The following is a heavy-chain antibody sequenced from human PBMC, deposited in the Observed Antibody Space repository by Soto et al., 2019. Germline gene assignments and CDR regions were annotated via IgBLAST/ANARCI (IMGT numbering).Heavy chain of an antibody. Sequence: GGSLRHSCAASGFTLSSYGMLWVRQAPGKGLEWVAVISYDGSNKYYVDSVKGRFTISRDNSKNTLYLQMNSLRTDDTAVYYCAKGHTGAIWGQGTVVTVSS. CDR3: AKGHTGAI. V-gene: IGHV3-30*18. CDR2: ISYDGSNK. CDR1: GFTLSSYG. J-gene: IGHJ3*02.